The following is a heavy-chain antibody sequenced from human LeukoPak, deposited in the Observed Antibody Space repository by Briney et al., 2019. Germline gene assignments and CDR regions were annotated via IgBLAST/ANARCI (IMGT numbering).Heavy chain of an antibody. CDR2: INAGGGST. J-gene: IGHJ6*02. V-gene: IGHV3-23*01. D-gene: IGHD3-16*01. CDR3: AKHMGESEYYGMGV. CDR1: GFSFSSSA. Sequence: HPGGSLRLSCAASGFSFSSSAMSWVRQAPGKGLEWVSSINAGGGSTYYADSVQGRFTISRENSKNTLYLQMNSLRAEDTAVYNCAKHMGESEYYGMGVWGQGTTVTVSS.